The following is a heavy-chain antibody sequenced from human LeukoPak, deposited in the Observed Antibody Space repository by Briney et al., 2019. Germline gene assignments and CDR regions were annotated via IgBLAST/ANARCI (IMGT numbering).Heavy chain of an antibody. J-gene: IGHJ6*03. CDR3: ARTQLLSPTYYYYSMDV. Sequence: SGTLSLTCTVSGGSISSGDYYWSWIRQPPGKGLEWIGYIYYSGSTYYNPSLKSRFTISVDTSKNQFSLKLSSVTAADTAVYYCARTQLLSPTYYYYSMDVWGKGTTVTVSS. D-gene: IGHD2-2*01. V-gene: IGHV4-30-4*08. CDR2: IYYSGST. CDR1: GGSISSGDYY.